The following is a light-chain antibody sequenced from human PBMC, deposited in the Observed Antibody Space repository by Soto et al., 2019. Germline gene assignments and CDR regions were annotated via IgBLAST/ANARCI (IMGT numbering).Light chain of an antibody. CDR1: QSIGTW. V-gene: IGKV1-5*03. Sequence: DIQMTQSPSTLSASVGDRVTITCRATQSIGTWLAWHQHKPGKAPKLLIYEASNLENGVPSRFSGSGSGTEFTLTISSLQPDDFATYYCQQYISHWTFGQGTKVEIK. CDR2: EAS. CDR3: QQYISHWT. J-gene: IGKJ1*01.